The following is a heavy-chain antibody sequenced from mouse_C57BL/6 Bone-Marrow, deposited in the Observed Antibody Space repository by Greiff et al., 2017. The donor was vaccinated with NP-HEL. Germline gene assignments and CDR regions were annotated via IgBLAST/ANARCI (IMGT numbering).Heavy chain of an antibody. CDR1: GYAFSSSW. CDR2: IYPGDGDT. D-gene: IGHD1-1*02. CDR3: ARGVGGPRFAY. Sequence: VQLQQSGPELVKPGASVKISCKASGYAFSSSWMNWVKQRPGKGLEWIGRIYPGDGDTNYNGKFKGQATLTADKSSSTAYMQLSSLTSGDSAVYFCARGVGGPRFAYWGQGTLVTVSA. V-gene: IGHV1-82*01. J-gene: IGHJ3*01.